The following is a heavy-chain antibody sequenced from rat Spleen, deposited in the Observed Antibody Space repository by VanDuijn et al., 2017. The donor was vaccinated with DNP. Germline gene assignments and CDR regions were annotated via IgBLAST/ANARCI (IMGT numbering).Heavy chain of an antibody. CDR2: ISYDGGST. Sequence: EVQLVESGGGLVQPGNSLKISCADSGFTFSDYAMAWVRQAPTKGLEWVASISYDGGSTYYRDSVKGRFTISRDNAKSTLYLQMNSLRSEDMATYYCVRWNSGHFDYWGQGVMVTVSS. J-gene: IGHJ2*01. D-gene: IGHD4-3*01. V-gene: IGHV5-22*01. CDR1: GFTFSDYA. CDR3: VRWNSGHFDY.